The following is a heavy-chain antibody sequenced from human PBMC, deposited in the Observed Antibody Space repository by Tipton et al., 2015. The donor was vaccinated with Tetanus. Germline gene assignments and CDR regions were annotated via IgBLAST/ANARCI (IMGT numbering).Heavy chain of an antibody. CDR2: VYYTGST. CDR3: EGDDYYETSLRDYYGEEV. CDR1: GGSMSTYY. V-gene: IGHV4-59*01. Sequence: LRLSCTVSGGSMSTYYWSWIRQPPGKGLEWIGYVYYTGSTDYNPSLKSRVTISVDTSKSQFSLRLTSVTAADTAVYFCEGDDYYETSLRDYYGEEVWGQGTTVTVSS. J-gene: IGHJ6*02. D-gene: IGHD3-16*01.